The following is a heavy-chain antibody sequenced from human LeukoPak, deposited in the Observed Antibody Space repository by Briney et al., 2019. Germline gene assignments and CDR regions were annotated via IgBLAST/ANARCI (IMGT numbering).Heavy chain of an antibody. Sequence: SETLSLTCTVSGGSISSYYWSWLRQPPGKGLEYIGYTHYSGSTNYNPSLKSRVTISLDMSGNQFSLRLSSVTAADTAVYYCASGYCGGACQLGGVDMWGQGTMVTVSS. J-gene: IGHJ3*02. V-gene: IGHV4-59*01. CDR1: GGSISSYY. CDR3: ASGYCGGACQLGGVDM. CDR2: THYSGST. D-gene: IGHD2-21*02.